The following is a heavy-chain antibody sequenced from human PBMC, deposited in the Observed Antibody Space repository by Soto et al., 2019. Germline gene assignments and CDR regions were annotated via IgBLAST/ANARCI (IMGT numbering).Heavy chain of an antibody. CDR2: ISSTSAYT. D-gene: IGHD2-15*01. Sequence: GGSLRLSCAASGFTFSTSTMNWVRQAPGQGLEWVPSISSTSAYTYYAASVKGRFTISRDNAKNSLYLQMNSLRAEDTAVYYCARVGSPGYCSGGYCPPPDYWGQGTLVTV. J-gene: IGHJ4*02. CDR1: GFTFSTST. V-gene: IGHV3-21*01. CDR3: ARVGSPGYCSGGYCPPPDY.